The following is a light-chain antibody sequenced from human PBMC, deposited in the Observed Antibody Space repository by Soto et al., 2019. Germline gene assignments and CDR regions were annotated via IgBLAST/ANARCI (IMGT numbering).Light chain of an antibody. Sequence: QSVLTQPRSVSGSPGQSVTISCTGTSSDVGGYKYVSWYQQHPGKAPKLMIYDVTKRPSGVPDRFSGSQSGNTASPTISGLQAEDEADYYCSSYTSSSTLFGTGTKLTVL. CDR2: DVT. CDR1: SSDVGGYKY. CDR3: SSYTSSSTL. J-gene: IGLJ1*01. V-gene: IGLV2-11*01.